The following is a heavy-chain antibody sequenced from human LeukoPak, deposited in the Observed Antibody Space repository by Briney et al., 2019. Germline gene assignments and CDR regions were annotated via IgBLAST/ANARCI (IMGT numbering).Heavy chain of an antibody. Sequence: SGPTLVKPTQTLTLTCTFSGFSLTSDGVVVAWIRQPPGKALEWLAVTYWNNDKSYSPSLKSRLTVTKDTSKNQVVLIMTNMAPVDTGTYYCAHKGRGSGSYTMWGQGILITVSS. V-gene: IGHV2-5*01. CDR1: GFSLTSDGVV. CDR3: AHKGRGSGSYTM. J-gene: IGHJ4*02. D-gene: IGHD3-10*01. CDR2: TYWNNDK.